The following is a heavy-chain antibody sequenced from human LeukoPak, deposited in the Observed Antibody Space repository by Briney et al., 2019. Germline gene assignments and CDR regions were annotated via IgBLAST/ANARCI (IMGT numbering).Heavy chain of an antibody. D-gene: IGHD6-13*01. CDR2: IRSKANSYAT. V-gene: IGHV3-73*01. J-gene: IGHJ4*02. CDR3: TNLIDTKYSSSWYEGY. CDR1: GFTFSGSA. Sequence: GGSLRLPCAASGFTFSGSAMHWVRQASGKGLEWVGRIRSKANSYATAYAASVKGRFTISRDDSKNTAYLQMNSLKTEGTAVYYCTNLIDTKYSSSWYEGYWGQGTLVTVSS.